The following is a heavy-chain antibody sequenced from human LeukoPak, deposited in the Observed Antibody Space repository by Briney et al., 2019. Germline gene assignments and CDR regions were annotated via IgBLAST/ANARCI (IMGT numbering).Heavy chain of an antibody. V-gene: IGHV3-30*18. J-gene: IGHJ4*02. CDR3: AKSTSGWYAPPFDY. D-gene: IGHD6-19*01. CDR2: IPYDGSNK. CDR1: GFTLSTYG. Sequence: GGSLRLSCAASGFTLSTYGMHWVRKAPGKGLEWVAVIPYDGSNKYYADSVKGRFTISRDNSKNTLYLHMNSLRAEDTAVYYCAKSTSGWYAPPFDYWGQGTLVTVSS.